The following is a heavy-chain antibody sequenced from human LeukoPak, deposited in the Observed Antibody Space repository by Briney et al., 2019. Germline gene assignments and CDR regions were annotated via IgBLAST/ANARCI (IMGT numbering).Heavy chain of an antibody. CDR3: ARIRAGYCSSTSCYRASYYYYGMDV. J-gene: IGHJ6*02. CDR1: GGSFSGYC. CDR2: INHSGST. Sequence: PSETLSLTCAVYGGSFSGYCWSWIRQPPGKGLEWIGEINHSGSTNYNPSLKSRVTMSVDTSKNQFSLKLSSVTAADTAVYYCARIRAGYCSSTSCYRASYYYYGMDVWGQGTTVTVSS. D-gene: IGHD2-2*02. V-gene: IGHV4-34*01.